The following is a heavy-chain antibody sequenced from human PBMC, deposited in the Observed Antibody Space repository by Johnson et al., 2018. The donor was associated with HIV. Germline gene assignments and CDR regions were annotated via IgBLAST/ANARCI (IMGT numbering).Heavy chain of an antibody. J-gene: IGHJ3*02. Sequence: VQLVESGGVVVQPGGSLRLSCAASGFTFDDYTMHWVRQAPGKGLEWVSLISWDGGSTYYADSVKGRFTISRDNSKNTLYLQMNSLRPEDTAVYYCARDSGSGWGGDAFDIWGQGTMVIVSS. V-gene: IGHV3-43*01. CDR2: ISWDGGST. D-gene: IGHD6-19*01. CDR1: GFTFDDYT. CDR3: ARDSGSGWGGDAFDI.